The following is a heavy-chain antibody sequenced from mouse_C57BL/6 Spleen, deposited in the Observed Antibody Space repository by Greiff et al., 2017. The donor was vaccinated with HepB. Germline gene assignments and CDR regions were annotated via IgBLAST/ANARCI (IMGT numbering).Heavy chain of an antibody. D-gene: IGHD2-1*01. J-gene: IGHJ3*01. CDR2: ISYDGSN. CDR3: ARGRGNSPFAY. Sequence: EVKLMESGPGLVKPSQSLSLTCSVTGYSITSGYYWNWIRQFPGNKLEWMGYISYDGSNNYNPSLKNRISITRDTSKNQFFLKLNSVTTEDTATYYCARGRGNSPFAYWGQGTLVTVSA. V-gene: IGHV3-6*01. CDR1: GYSITSGYY.